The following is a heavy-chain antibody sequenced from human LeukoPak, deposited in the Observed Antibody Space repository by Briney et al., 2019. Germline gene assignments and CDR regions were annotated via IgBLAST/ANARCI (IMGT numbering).Heavy chain of an antibody. CDR1: GFTFDDYG. Sequence: GGSLRLSCAASGFTFDDYGMSWVRQAAGKGLEWVSGINWNGANTDYADSVKGRFTISRDNAKNSLYLQMNSLRAEDTALYYCARGFDGNFDYWGQGTLVTVSP. CDR2: INWNGANT. J-gene: IGHJ4*02. CDR3: ARGFDGNFDY. V-gene: IGHV3-20*04. D-gene: IGHD3-9*01.